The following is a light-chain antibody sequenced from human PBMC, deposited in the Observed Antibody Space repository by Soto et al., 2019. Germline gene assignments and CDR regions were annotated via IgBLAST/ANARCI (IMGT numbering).Light chain of an antibody. J-gene: IGLJ1*01. CDR1: SSDVGGYNH. CDR3: SSHTASTTRI. V-gene: IGLV2-14*01. CDR2: EVT. Sequence: QSALTQPASVSGSPGQSITISCTGTSSDVGGYNHVSWYQHHPGKAPKRIIYEVTKRPSGVSNRFSGSKSGDTASLTISGLLAEDEADYYCSSHTASTTRIFGTGTKVTVL.